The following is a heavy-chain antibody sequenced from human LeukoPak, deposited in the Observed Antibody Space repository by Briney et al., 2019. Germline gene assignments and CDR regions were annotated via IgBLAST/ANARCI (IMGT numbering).Heavy chain of an antibody. D-gene: IGHD4-11*01. CDR3: ASLRTTVTHAGDAYGI. V-gene: IGHV3-7*01. CDR1: GLTFSSYW. CDR2: IKQGGSDN. J-gene: IGHJ3*02. Sequence: GGSLRLSCAAYGLTFSSYWMSWVRHLPGKGLEWVGNIKQGGSDNYNVDFVRGRSTFSREYAKKSLYLRMNGLTAEDTAMYYVASLRTTVTHAGDAYGIWGDGTMVTVSS.